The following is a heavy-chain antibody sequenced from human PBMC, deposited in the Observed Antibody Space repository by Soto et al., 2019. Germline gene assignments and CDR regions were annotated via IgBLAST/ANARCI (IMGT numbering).Heavy chain of an antibody. CDR1: DASISSSSYY. J-gene: IGHJ6*02. Sequence: SEPLSLTCTVSDASISSSSYYWDWIRQPPGRGLEWIGAIYYNGSTYYNPSLKSRVTISVETSKKQFSVKLSSVTAADTAVYYCARHEVRYLDWLPNYSLDVWGQGTTVT. CDR2: IYYNGST. V-gene: IGHV4-39*01. D-gene: IGHD3-9*01. CDR3: ARHEVRYLDWLPNYSLDV.